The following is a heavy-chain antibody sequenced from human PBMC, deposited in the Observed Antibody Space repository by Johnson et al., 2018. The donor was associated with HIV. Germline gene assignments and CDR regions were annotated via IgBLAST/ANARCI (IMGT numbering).Heavy chain of an antibody. CDR1: GFTFEDFG. CDR2: INWNAGRK. J-gene: IGHJ3*02. V-gene: IGHV3-20*04. D-gene: IGHD3-22*01. Sequence: VQLVESGGGVVRPGGSLRLSCTASGFTFEDFGMSWVRQVPGKGLEWVSGINWNAGRKGYGDSVRGRFTISRDNSKNTRYLQMNSLRIDDTAVYYCANTYSSGYYNDAFDIWGQGTMVTVSS. CDR3: ANTYSSGYYNDAFDI.